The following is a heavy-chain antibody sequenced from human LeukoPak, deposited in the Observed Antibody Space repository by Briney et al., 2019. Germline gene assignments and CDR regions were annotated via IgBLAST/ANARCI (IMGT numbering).Heavy chain of an antibody. D-gene: IGHD3-22*01. CDR3: ARGLRDQYYYDSSGYYYFDY. Sequence: SETLSLTCTVSGGSISSYYWSWLRQPPGKGLEWIGYIYYSGSTNYNPSLKSRVTISVDTSKNQFSLKLSSATAADTAVYYCARGLRDQYYYDSSGYYYFDYWGQGTLVTVSS. J-gene: IGHJ4*02. V-gene: IGHV4-59*01. CDR1: GGSISSYY. CDR2: IYYSGST.